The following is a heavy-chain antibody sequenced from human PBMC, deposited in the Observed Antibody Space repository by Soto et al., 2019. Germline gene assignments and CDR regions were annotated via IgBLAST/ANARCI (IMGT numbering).Heavy chain of an antibody. CDR1: GFPFSNSG. CDR3: AKDEENLAYSTSDYYYYYAMDV. D-gene: IGHD6-13*01. J-gene: IGHJ6*02. Sequence: QVQLVESGGGVVQPGRSLRLSCAASGFPFSNSGMHWVRQAPGKGLEWVALISYDGSNKYYAVSVKGRFTISRDNSKNTLFLQMKSLRTEDTAVYYCAKDEENLAYSTSDYYYYYAMDVWGQGTTVTVSS. V-gene: IGHV3-30*18. CDR2: ISYDGSNK.